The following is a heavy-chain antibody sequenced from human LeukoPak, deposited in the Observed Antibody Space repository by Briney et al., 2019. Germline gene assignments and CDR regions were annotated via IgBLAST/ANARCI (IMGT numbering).Heavy chain of an antibody. V-gene: IGHV4-59*08. Sequence: SETLSLTCTVSGGSISSYYWSWIRQSPGKGLEWIGYIYYTGNTNYNPSLKSRITISVDTSKNQFSLNLSSVTAADTAVYYCTGLHFAAAEEFDPWGQGTLVTVSS. D-gene: IGHD6-13*01. J-gene: IGHJ5*02. CDR2: IYYTGNT. CDR1: GGSISSYY. CDR3: TGLHFAAAEEFDP.